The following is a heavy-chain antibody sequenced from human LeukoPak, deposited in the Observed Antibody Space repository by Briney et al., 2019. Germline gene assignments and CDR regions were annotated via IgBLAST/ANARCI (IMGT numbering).Heavy chain of an antibody. CDR2: IWYDGSNK. Sequence: GGSLRLSCAASGFTFSNAWMNWVRQAPGKGLEWVAVIWYDGSNKYYADSVKGRFTISRDNSKNTLYLQMNSLRAEDTAVYYCARGTRSSYYYYYGMDVWGQGTTVTVSS. D-gene: IGHD1-1*01. V-gene: IGHV3-33*08. J-gene: IGHJ6*02. CDR1: GFTFSNAW. CDR3: ARGTRSSYYYYYGMDV.